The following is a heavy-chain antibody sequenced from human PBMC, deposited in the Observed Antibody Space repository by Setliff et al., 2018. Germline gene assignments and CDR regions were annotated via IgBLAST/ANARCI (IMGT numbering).Heavy chain of an antibody. CDR2: ISGSGVST. J-gene: IGHJ4*02. V-gene: IGHV3-23*01. D-gene: IGHD3-10*01. CDR1: GFTFSSYA. Sequence: PGESLKISCAASGFTFSSYAMSWVRQAPGKGLEWVSAISGSGVSTYYADSVKGRFTISRGNSKNTLYLQMNSLRAEDTAVYYCAKVTKYYGSGSYLDYWGQGTLVTVSS. CDR3: AKVTKYYGSGSYLDY.